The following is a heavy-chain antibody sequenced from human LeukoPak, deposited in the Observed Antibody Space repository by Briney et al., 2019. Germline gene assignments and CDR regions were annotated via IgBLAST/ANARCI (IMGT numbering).Heavy chain of an antibody. Sequence: GGSLRLSCAASGFTFSNYGMHWVRQAPGKGLEWVALISSDGRNEYYADSGKDRFTISRDNSKNTLYLQMNSLRAEDTAVYYCAISRGLTGFDYWGQGTLVTVSS. CDR1: GFTFSNYG. CDR2: ISSDGRNE. J-gene: IGHJ4*02. V-gene: IGHV3-30*03. CDR3: AISRGLTGFDY. D-gene: IGHD7-27*01.